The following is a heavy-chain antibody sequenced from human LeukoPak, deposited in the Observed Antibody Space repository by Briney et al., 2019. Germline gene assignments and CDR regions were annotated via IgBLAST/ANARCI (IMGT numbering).Heavy chain of an antibody. CDR1: GYTFTSYA. CDR2: INAGNGNT. V-gene: IGHV1-3*01. D-gene: IGHD6-13*01. Sequence: ASVKVSCKASGYTFTSYAMHWVRQAPGQRREWMGWINAGNGNTKYSQKFQGRVTITRDTSASTAYMELSSLRSEDTAVYYCAMDPYSSSWYFLFDYWGQGTLVTVSS. CDR3: AMDPYSSSWYFLFDY. J-gene: IGHJ4*02.